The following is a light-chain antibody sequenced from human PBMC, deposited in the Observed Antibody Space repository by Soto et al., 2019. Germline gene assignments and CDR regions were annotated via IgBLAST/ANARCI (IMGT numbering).Light chain of an antibody. Sequence: QSVLTQPPSVSGAHGQRVTISCTGSSSNIGAGYDIHWYQQPPGTAPKLLIYGNNNRPSGVPDRFSGSKSGTSASLAITGLQAEDEADYYCQSSDSSLSRVFGTGTRSPS. J-gene: IGLJ1*01. V-gene: IGLV1-40*01. CDR2: GNN. CDR1: SSNIGAGYD. CDR3: QSSDSSLSRV.